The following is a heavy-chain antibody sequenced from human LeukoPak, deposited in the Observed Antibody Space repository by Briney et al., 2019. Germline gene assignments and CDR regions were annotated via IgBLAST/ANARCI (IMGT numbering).Heavy chain of an antibody. Sequence: PGGSLRLSCAASGFTFSSYAMSWVRQAPGKGLEWVSAISGSGGSTYYADSVKGRFTISRDNSKNTLYLQMNSLRAEDTAVYYCAKSGIEHTMIVVPLTYYYYGMDVWGQGTTVTVSS. D-gene: IGHD3-22*01. CDR3: AKSGIEHTMIVVPLTYYYYGMDV. J-gene: IGHJ6*02. V-gene: IGHV3-23*01. CDR2: ISGSGGST. CDR1: GFTFSSYA.